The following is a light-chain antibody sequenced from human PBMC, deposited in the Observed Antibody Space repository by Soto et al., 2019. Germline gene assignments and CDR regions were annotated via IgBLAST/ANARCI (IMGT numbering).Light chain of an antibody. V-gene: IGLV1-40*01. CDR3: ASWDVSLEAWV. CDR2: GNS. CDR1: SSNIGAGFD. J-gene: IGLJ3*02. Sequence: QSVLTQPPSVSGAPGQRVTISCTGSSSNIGAGFDVHWYHQIAGTAPKLLIYGNSNRPSGVPDRFSGSKSGTSASLAINGLQSDDEADFYCASWDVSLEAWVFGGGTKLTVL.